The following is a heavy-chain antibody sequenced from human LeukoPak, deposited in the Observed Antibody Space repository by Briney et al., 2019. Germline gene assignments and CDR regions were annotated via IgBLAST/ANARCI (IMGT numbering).Heavy chain of an antibody. Sequence: PSETLSPTCTVSGGSISSSSYCWGWIRQPPGKGLEWIGSIYYSGSTYYNPSLKSRVTISVDTSKNQFSLKLSSVTAADTAVYYCARTPKRYGDYVAEPFSWGQGTLVTVSS. CDR1: GGSISSSSYC. V-gene: IGHV4-39*01. J-gene: IGHJ5*02. CDR3: ARTPKRYGDYVAEPFS. D-gene: IGHD4-17*01. CDR2: IYYSGST.